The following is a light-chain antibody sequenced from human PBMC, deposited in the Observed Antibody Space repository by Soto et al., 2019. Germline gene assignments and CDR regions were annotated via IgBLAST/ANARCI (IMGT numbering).Light chain of an antibody. CDR2: EVT. V-gene: IGLV2-14*01. Sequence: QSVLTQPASVSGAPGQSITISCTGTSSDIGAYDYVSWFQQHPDKAPKLMISEVTNRPSGVSDRFSGSKSGNAASLTISGLQAEDEASYFCSSFTPAHTHIFGTGTKVTV. J-gene: IGLJ1*01. CDR3: SSFTPAHTHI. CDR1: SSDIGAYDY.